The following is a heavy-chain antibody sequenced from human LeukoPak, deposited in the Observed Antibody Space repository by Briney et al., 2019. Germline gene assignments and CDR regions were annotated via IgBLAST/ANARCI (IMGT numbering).Heavy chain of an antibody. V-gene: IGHV4-4*07. D-gene: IGHD3-22*01. CDR2: IYTSGST. Sequence: SETLSPTCTISGGSISSYYWSWIRQPAGKELEWIGHIYTSGSTTYNPSLKSRVTMSVDTSKKQFSLKLRSVTAADTAVYYCAREEDYYDSSGHSSYFDYWGQGTLVTVSS. J-gene: IGHJ4*02. CDR1: GGSISSYY. CDR3: AREEDYYDSSGHSSYFDY.